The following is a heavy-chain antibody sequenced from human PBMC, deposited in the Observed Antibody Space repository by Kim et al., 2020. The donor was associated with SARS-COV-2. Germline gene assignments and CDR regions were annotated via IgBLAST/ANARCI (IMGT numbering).Heavy chain of an antibody. CDR2: IYYSGST. V-gene: IGHV4-39*01. D-gene: IGHD3-10*01. CDR1: GGSISSSSYY. CDR3: ARLYYYGSGSYYPRWIHFDY. J-gene: IGHJ4*02. Sequence: ETLSLTCTVSGGSISSSSYYWGWIRQPPGKGLEWIGSIYYSGSTYYNPSLKSRVTISVDTSKNQFSLKLSSVTAADTAVYYCARLYYYGSGSYYPRWIHFDYWGQGTWSPSPQ.